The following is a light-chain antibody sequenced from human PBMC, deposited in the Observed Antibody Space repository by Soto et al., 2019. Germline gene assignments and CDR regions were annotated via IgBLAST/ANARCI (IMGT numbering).Light chain of an antibody. Sequence: DIQMTQSPSSLSAFVGDTVTINCRAPDSIERYLNWYQQKPGQAPRVLITAASTLASGVPSRFSGSGSGTDFNLTINNLQPEDFATYYCQRTYNGPFTFGPGTKVSIK. CDR1: DSIERY. J-gene: IGKJ3*01. CDR3: QRTYNGPFT. V-gene: IGKV1-39*01. CDR2: AAS.